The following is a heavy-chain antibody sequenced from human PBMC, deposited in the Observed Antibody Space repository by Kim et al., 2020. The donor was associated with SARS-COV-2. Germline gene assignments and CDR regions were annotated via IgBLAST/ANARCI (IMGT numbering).Heavy chain of an antibody. CDR3: VRGISRGVQGVATH. V-gene: IGHV3-30*04. CDR1: GFVFRSYT. CDR2: ISYGGST. Sequence: GGSLRLSCEASGFVFRSYTFHWVRQAPGKGLEWVALISYGGSTNYADSVKGRFTISRDNSKDTLYLQMSSLRVDDTAVYYCVRGISRGVQGVATHWGHGT. D-gene: IGHD3-10*01. J-gene: IGHJ4*01.